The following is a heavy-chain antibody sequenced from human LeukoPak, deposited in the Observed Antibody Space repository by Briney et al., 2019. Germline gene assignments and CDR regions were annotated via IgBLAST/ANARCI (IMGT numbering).Heavy chain of an antibody. D-gene: IGHD6-13*01. CDR1: GGSFSGYY. J-gene: IGHJ4*02. CDR2: INHSGST. Sequence: SETLSLTCAGCGGSFSGYYWSWIRQPPGKGLEWMGEINHSGSTNYNPSLKSRVTISVDTSKNQFSLKLSSVTAADTAVYYCAREEKQQLAQGYYFDYWGQGTLVTVSS. V-gene: IGHV4-34*01. CDR3: AREEKQQLAQGYYFDY.